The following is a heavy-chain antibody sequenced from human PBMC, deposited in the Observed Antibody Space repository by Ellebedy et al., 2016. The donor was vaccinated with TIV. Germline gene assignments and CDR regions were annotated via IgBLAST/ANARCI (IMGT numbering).Heavy chain of an antibody. CDR3: AIGGGP. J-gene: IGHJ5*02. CDR1: GLTFSTYA. V-gene: IGHV3-23*01. CDR2: ISGSAGST. Sequence: GESLKISCVASGLTFSTYAMSWVRQAPGKGLEWVSSISGSAGSTYDADSVKGRFTISRDNSKNTLYLQMNSLRSEDTAVYYCAIGGGPWGQGTLVTVSS. D-gene: IGHD3-16*01.